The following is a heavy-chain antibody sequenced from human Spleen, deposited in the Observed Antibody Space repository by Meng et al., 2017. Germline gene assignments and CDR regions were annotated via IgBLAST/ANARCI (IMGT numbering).Heavy chain of an antibody. CDR1: GGSISTSGYY. CDR3: VRSSGWVRTGFDP. V-gene: IGHV4-39*01. Sequence: QPQLQESGPGLVKPSEALSLPCSGSGGSISTSGYYWCWIRRPPGKGLEWMGSIGHSGTTYYTPSLRRRVTVSIDTSKNQFSLEVTSVTAADTAVYYCVRSSGWVRTGFDPWGQGTLVIVSS. J-gene: IGHJ5*02. D-gene: IGHD6-19*01. CDR2: IGHSGTT.